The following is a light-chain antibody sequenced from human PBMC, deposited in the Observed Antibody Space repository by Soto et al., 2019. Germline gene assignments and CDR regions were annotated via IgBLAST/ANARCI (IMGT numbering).Light chain of an antibody. CDR2: DVS. CDR1: SSDVGGYNY. CDR3: SSYTSRSTLVV. V-gene: IGLV2-14*01. Sequence: QSALTQPASVSGSPGQSITISCTGTSSDVGGYNYVSWYQQHQGKAPKLMIYDVSNRPSGVSNRFSGSKSGNTASLTISGLQAEDEADYYCSSYTSRSTLVVFGTGTKVTV. J-gene: IGLJ1*01.